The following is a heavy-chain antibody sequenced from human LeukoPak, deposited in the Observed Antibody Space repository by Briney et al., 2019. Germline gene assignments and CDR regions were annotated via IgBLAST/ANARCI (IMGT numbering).Heavy chain of an antibody. CDR1: GFIVSSNY. D-gene: IGHD3-22*01. Sequence: GGSLRLSCVASGFIVSSNYMSWVRQAPGKGLEWVSVIYSGGSTHYADSVKGRFTISRDNSKNTLYLQMNSLRAEDTAVYYCAKDLTSGYHGGAFDIWGQGTMVTVSS. V-gene: IGHV3-53*05. J-gene: IGHJ3*02. CDR3: AKDLTSGYHGGAFDI. CDR2: IYSGGST.